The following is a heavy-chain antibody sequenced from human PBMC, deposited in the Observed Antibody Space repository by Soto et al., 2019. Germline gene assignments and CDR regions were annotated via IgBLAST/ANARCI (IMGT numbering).Heavy chain of an antibody. CDR3: AKVGYDFWSGYPLGYYYMDV. J-gene: IGHJ6*03. Sequence: GGSLRLSCAASGFTFSSYAMSWVRQAPGKGLEWVSAISGSGGSTYYADSVKGRFTISRDNSKNTLYLQMNSLRAEDTAVYYCAKVGYDFWSGYPLGYYYMDVWGKGTTVTVS. CDR2: ISGSGGST. V-gene: IGHV3-23*01. CDR1: GFTFSSYA. D-gene: IGHD3-3*01.